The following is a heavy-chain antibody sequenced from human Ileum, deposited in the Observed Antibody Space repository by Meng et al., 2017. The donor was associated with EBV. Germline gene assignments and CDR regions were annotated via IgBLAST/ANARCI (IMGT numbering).Heavy chain of an antibody. Sequence: QSPRQESCPGRVKRSGRRSLPCTVSGASTRGSRYYGGWIRQPPGKGLEWIGSTYYSGSTNYNPSLKSRVTISVDTSKNQFSLNLSSVTAADTAVYYCARGDILTGYWYYFDYWGQGILVTVSS. J-gene: IGHJ4*02. CDR1: GASTRGSRYY. CDR3: ARGDILTGYWYYFDY. V-gene: IGHV4-39*07. D-gene: IGHD3-9*01. CDR2: TYYSGST.